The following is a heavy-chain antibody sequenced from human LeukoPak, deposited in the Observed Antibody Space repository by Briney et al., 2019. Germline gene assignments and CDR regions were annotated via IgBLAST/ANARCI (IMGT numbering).Heavy chain of an antibody. CDR2: ISAYNGNT. Sequence: ASVKVSCKASGYTFTSYGISWVRQAPGRGLEWMGWISAYNGNTNYAQKLQGRVTMTTDTSTSTAYMELRSLRSDDTAVYYCARARKRGYSGYPNFDYWGQGTLVTVSS. V-gene: IGHV1-18*01. CDR3: ARARKRGYSGYPNFDY. CDR1: GYTFTSYG. J-gene: IGHJ4*02. D-gene: IGHD5-12*01.